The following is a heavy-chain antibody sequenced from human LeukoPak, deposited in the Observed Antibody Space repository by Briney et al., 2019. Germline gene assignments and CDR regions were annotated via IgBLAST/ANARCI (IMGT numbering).Heavy chain of an antibody. V-gene: IGHV3-11*04. Sequence: PGGSLRLSCAASAFSVSTNYMSWVRQAPGRGLEWVSYISSSGSTIYYADSVKGRFTISRDNAKNSLYLQMNSLRAEDTAVYYCAELGITMIGGVWGKGSTVTISS. CDR3: AELGITMIGGV. CDR1: AFSVSTNY. CDR2: ISSSGSTI. D-gene: IGHD3-10*02. J-gene: IGHJ6*04.